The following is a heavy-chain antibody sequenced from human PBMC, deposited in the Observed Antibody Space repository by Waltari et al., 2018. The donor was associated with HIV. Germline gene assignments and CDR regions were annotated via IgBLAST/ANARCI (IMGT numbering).Heavy chain of an antibody. D-gene: IGHD1-20*01. V-gene: IGHV3-33*01. CDR1: GFLFNKFG. Sequence: QVQLAESGGGVVQPGRSLRLSCVSSGFLFNKFGMDWVRQKPGKGLGWVAAIWYDGGNEYYADSVKGRFTISRDNSKNTLYLQMNSLRAEDTAVYYCARDWTITATTRVDFWGPGTLVTVSS. J-gene: IGHJ4*03. CDR3: ARDWTITATTRVDF. CDR2: IWYDGGNE.